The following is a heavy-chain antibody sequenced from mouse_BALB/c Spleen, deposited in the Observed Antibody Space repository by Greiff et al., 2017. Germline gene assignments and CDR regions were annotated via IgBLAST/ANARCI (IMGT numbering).Heavy chain of an antibody. V-gene: IGHV1-4*01. CDR2: INPSSGYT. D-gene: IGHD1-2*01. CDR3: ARSLTTATSFDY. J-gene: IGHJ2*01. Sequence: QVQLKQSGAELARPGASVKMSCKASGYTFTSYTMHWVKQRPGQGLEWIGYINPSSGYTNYNQKFKDKATLTADKSSSTAYMQLSSLTSEDSAVYYCARSLTTATSFDYWGQGTTLTVSS. CDR1: GYTFTSYT.